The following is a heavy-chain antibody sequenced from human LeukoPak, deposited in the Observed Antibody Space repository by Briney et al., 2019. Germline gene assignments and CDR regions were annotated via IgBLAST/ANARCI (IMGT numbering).Heavy chain of an antibody. CDR1: GFTFSSYA. CDR2: ISYDGSNK. CDR3: ARGEGYYYDSSGYLDY. V-gene: IGHV3-30-3*01. D-gene: IGHD3-22*01. J-gene: IGHJ4*02. Sequence: GGSLRLSCAASGFTFSSYAMHWVRQAPGKGLEWVAVISYDGSNKYYADSVKGRFTIPRDNSKNTLYLQMNSLRAEDTAVYYCARGEGYYYDSSGYLDYWGQGTLVTVSS.